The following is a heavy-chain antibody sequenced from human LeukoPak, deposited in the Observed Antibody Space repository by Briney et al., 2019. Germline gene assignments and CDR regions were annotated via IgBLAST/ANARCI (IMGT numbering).Heavy chain of an antibody. CDR2: IFYSGST. CDR3: ARSDKAAAGPFDY. CDR1: GDSISSSTYY. D-gene: IGHD6-13*01. Sequence: PSETLSLTCTVSGDSISSSTYYWGWIRQPPGKGLEWIGTIFYSGSTYYSPSLKSRVTMSVDTSRNQFSLTLSSVTVADTAVYYCARSDKAAAGPFDYWGQGTLVTVSS. V-gene: IGHV4-39*01. J-gene: IGHJ4*02.